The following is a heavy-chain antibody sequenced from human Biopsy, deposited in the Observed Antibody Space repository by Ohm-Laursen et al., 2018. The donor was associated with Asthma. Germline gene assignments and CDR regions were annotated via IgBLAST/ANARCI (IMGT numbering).Heavy chain of an antibody. Sequence: PTQTLTLTSSFSGFSLSSSGANVNWIRQPPGKALEWLARIDWEEDKFYSTSLRTRLPISKGSSEDQVVLTMTNMGPVDTATYYCTRHNDYWGPGILVTVSS. CDR3: TRHNDY. J-gene: IGHJ4*02. D-gene: IGHD1-14*01. CDR2: IDWEEDK. CDR1: GFSLSSSGAN. V-gene: IGHV2-70*04.